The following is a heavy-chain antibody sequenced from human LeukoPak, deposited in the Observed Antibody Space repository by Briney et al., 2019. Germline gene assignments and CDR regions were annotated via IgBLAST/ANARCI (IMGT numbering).Heavy chain of an antibody. CDR2: IYYSGST. CDR3: ARDRVGSSTYYYYYYGMDV. Sequence: SETLSLTCTVSGGTVSSGSYYWSWIRQPPGKGLEWIGYIYYSGSTNYNPSLKSRVTISVDTSKNQFSLKLSSVTAADTAVYYCARDRVGSSTYYYYYYGMDVWGQGTTVTVSS. CDR1: GGTVSSGSYY. J-gene: IGHJ6*02. V-gene: IGHV4-61*01. D-gene: IGHD6-13*01.